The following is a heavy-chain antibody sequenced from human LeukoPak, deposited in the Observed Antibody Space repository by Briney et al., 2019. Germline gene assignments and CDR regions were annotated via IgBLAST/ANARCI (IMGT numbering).Heavy chain of an antibody. CDR1: GFTFSDYY. CDR3: AREKMIAVAADYYYYGMDV. Sequence: IPGGSLRLSSAASGFTFSDYYMSWIRQAPGKGLEWVSYISSSGSTIYYADSVKGRFTISRDNAKNSLYLQMNSLRAEDTAVYYCAREKMIAVAADYYYYGMDVWGQGTTVTVSS. D-gene: IGHD6-19*01. CDR2: ISSSGSTI. J-gene: IGHJ6*02. V-gene: IGHV3-11*01.